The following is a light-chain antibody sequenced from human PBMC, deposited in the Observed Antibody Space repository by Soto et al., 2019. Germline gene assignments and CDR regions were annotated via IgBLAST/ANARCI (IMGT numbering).Light chain of an antibody. CDR2: DVS. Sequence: DVQMTQSPSSLSASVGDRVTITCQASQDISNFLNWYHQAPGKAPQLLIYDVSNLQPGVASRFSGSGSGTDFTFTISSLQPEDIATYYCQQYDNLPLTFGQGTRLEIK. CDR3: QQYDNLPLT. V-gene: IGKV1-33*01. J-gene: IGKJ5*01. CDR1: QDISNF.